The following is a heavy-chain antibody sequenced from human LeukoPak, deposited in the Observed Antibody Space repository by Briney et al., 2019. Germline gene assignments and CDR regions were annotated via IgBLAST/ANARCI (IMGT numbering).Heavy chain of an antibody. J-gene: IGHJ4*02. CDR1: GXTVSSNY. CDR2: IYSGGNT. CDR3: ARLLYYYDSSIYQRYFDY. V-gene: IGHV3-53*01. Sequence: GGSLRLSCAASGXTVSSNYVNWVRQAPGKGLEWVSIIYSGGNTHYADSVKGRFTISRDNSQNTLYLQMNSLRPEDTAVYYCARLLYYYDSSIYQRYFDYWGQGTLVTVSS. D-gene: IGHD3-22*01.